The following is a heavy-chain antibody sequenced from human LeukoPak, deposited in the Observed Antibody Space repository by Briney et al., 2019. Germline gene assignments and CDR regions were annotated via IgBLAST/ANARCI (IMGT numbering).Heavy chain of an antibody. J-gene: IGHJ6*02. Sequence: ASVKVSCKASGYTFTSYYIHWVRQAPGQGLEWMGIINPSGGSTSYAQKFQGRVTMTRDTSTSTVYMELSSLRSEDTAVYYCAREYCGGDCPSTMGYYGMDVWGQGTTVTVSS. CDR1: GYTFTSYY. D-gene: IGHD2-21*02. V-gene: IGHV1-46*01. CDR2: INPSGGST. CDR3: AREYCGGDCPSTMGYYGMDV.